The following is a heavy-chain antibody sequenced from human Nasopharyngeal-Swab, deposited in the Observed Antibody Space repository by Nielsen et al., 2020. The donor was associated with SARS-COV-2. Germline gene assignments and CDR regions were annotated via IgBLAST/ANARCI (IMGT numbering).Heavy chain of an antibody. Sequence: GESLKISCAASGFTFSNAWMSWVRQAPGKGLEWVGRIKSKTDGGTTDYAAPVKGRFTISRDDSKNTLYLQMNSLKTEDTAVYYCARGLYDSSGYYEDYFDYWGQGTLVTVSS. D-gene: IGHD3-22*01. V-gene: IGHV3-15*01. CDR3: ARGLYDSSGYYEDYFDY. CDR1: GFTFSNAW. CDR2: IKSKTDGGTT. J-gene: IGHJ4*02.